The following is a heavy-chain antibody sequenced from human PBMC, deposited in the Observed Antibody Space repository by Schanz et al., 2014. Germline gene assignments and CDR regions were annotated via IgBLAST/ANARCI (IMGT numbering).Heavy chain of an antibody. V-gene: IGHV4-4*02. CDR1: GGSISSSDW. D-gene: IGHD2-21*01. CDR3: ARDLEGYDGGGGGFDP. CDR2: IYHSGST. Sequence: QVQLQESGPGLVKPSGTLSLTCAVSGGSISSSDWWSWVRQPPGKGLEWIGEIYHSGSTNYNPSLKSRVTISVDTSKNQFSRKLRSVTAADTAVYYCARDLEGYDGGGGGFDPWGQGTLVTVSS. J-gene: IGHJ5*02.